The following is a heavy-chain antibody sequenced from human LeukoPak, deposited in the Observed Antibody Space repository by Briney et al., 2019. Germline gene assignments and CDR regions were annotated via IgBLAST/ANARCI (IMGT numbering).Heavy chain of an antibody. CDR3: AKGSHPARYCSSTSCYTRAYFDY. Sequence: GGSLRLPCAASGFTFDDYTMHWVRQAPGKGLEWVSLISWDGGSTYYADSVKGRFTISRDNSKNSLYLQMNSLRTEDTALYYCAKGSHPARYCSSTSCYTRAYFDYWGQGTLVTVSS. D-gene: IGHD2-2*02. J-gene: IGHJ4*02. CDR2: ISWDGGST. V-gene: IGHV3-43*01. CDR1: GFTFDDYT.